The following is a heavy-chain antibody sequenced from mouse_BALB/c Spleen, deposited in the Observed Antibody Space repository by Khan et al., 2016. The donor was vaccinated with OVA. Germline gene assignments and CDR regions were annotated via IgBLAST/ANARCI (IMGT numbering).Heavy chain of an antibody. Sequence: QLQQSGAELAKPGASVKMSCTASGYTFTTYWINWIKQRPGQGLEWIGYINPSTGYTEYNKKFKDKATLTAEESSSTAYMQLNRLTSEDSAVYSCESRGGGCRVGVWGQGNLV. V-gene: IGHV1-7*01. CDR1: GYTFTTYW. CDR2: INPSTGYT. CDR3: ESRGGGCRVGV. J-gene: IGHJ3*01.